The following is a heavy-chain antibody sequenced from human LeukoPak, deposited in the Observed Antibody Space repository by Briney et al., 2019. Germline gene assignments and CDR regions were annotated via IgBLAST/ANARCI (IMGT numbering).Heavy chain of an antibody. Sequence: GSLRLSCAASGFTFSRYDMSWVRQAPGKGLEWVSGINWNGGSTGYADSVKGRFTISRDNAKNSLYLQMNSLRAEDTAVYYCARDWSYGYFDYWGQGTLVTVSS. CDR1: GFTFSRYD. CDR2: INWNGGST. V-gene: IGHV3-20*04. CDR3: ARDWSYGYFDY. J-gene: IGHJ4*02. D-gene: IGHD5-18*01.